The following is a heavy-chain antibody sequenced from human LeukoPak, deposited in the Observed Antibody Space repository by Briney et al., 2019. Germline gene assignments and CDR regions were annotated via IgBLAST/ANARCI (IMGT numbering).Heavy chain of an antibody. V-gene: IGHV3-7*01. CDR2: IKQDGSEK. Sequence: PGGSLRLSCAASGFTFSSYWMTWVRQAPGKGLEWVANIKQDGSEKYYVDSVKGRFTISRDNAKNSLYLQMNTLRAEDTAVYYCARVIVYSSSYYFDYWGQGTLVTVSS. CDR3: ARVIVYSSSYYFDY. D-gene: IGHD6-6*01. CDR1: GFTFSSYW. J-gene: IGHJ4*02.